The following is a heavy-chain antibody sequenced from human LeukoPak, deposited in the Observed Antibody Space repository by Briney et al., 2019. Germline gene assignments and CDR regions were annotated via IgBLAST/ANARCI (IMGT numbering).Heavy chain of an antibody. CDR1: GGSISSYY. D-gene: IGHD2-2*03. Sequence: PSETLSLTCTVSGGSISSYYWSWIRQPPGKGLEWIGYIYYSGSTNYNPSLKSRVTISVDTSKNQFSLKLSSVTAADTAVYYCARDNGYCSSTSCPPNGAFDIWGQGTMVTVSS. J-gene: IGHJ3*02. CDR2: IYYSGST. CDR3: ARDNGYCSSTSCPPNGAFDI. V-gene: IGHV4-59*01.